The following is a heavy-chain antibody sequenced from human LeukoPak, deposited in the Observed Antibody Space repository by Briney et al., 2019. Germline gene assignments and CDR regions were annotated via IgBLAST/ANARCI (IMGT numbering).Heavy chain of an antibody. CDR2: ISGSGGST. CDR3: VKSFRMRYSGYDDQYYFDY. Sequence: GGSLRLSCAASGFTFSSYAMSWVRQAPGKGLEWVSAISGSGGSTYYADSVKGRFTISRDNSKNTLYLQMSSLRAEDTAVYYCVKSFRMRYSGYDDQYYFDYWGQGTLVTVSS. D-gene: IGHD5-12*01. V-gene: IGHV3-23*01. J-gene: IGHJ4*02. CDR1: GFTFSSYA.